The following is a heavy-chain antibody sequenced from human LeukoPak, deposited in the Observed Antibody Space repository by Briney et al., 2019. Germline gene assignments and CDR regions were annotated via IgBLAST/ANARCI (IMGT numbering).Heavy chain of an antibody. CDR2: IYTSGST. CDR3: ASGPWYFDY. V-gene: IGHV4-61*02. Sequence: SETLSLTCTVSGGSISSSSYYWSWIRQPAGKGLEWIGRIYTSGSTNYNPSLKSRVTMSVDTSKNQFSLKLSSVTAADTAVYYCASGPWYFDYWGQGTLVTVSS. J-gene: IGHJ4*02. CDR1: GGSISSSSYY.